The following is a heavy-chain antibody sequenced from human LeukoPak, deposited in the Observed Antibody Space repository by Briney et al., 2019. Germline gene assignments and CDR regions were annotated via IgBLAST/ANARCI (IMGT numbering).Heavy chain of an antibody. V-gene: IGHV3-23*01. D-gene: IGHD3-16*02. CDR3: ARGIYVWGSYRDYYFDY. CDR1: GFTFSSYA. Sequence: PGGSLRLSCAASGFTFSSYAMSWVRQAPGKGLEWVSAISGSGGSTYYADSVKGRFTISRDNSKNTLYLQMNCLRAEDTAVYYCARGIYVWGSYRDYYFDYWGQGTLVTVSS. J-gene: IGHJ4*02. CDR2: ISGSGGST.